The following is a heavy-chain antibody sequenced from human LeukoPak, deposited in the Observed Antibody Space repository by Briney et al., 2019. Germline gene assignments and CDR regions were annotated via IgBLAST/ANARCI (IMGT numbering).Heavy chain of an antibody. CDR1: GGSISSYY. D-gene: IGHD6-13*01. Sequence: PSETLSLTCTVSGGSISSYYWSWIRQAPGKGLEWIGYIYHSGSTNYNPSLKSRVSISVDTSENQFSLKLSSVTAAHTAVYYCARTYPEISDRSSWYLPSYYFDYWGQGTLVTVSS. V-gene: IGHV4-59*01. CDR3: ARTYPEISDRSSWYLPSYYFDY. CDR2: IYHSGST. J-gene: IGHJ4*02.